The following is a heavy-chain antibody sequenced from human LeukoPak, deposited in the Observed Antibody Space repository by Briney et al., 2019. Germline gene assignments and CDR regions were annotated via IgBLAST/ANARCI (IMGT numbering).Heavy chain of an antibody. CDR3: AKVFYGNKYYFDY. Sequence: GGSLRLSCVVSGFTFSSYVMHGVRQAPGKGLEWVAIIAYDGSNEYYADSVKGRFTISRDNSKNTLYLQMNSLRAEDTAVYYCAKVFYGNKYYFDYWGQGTLVTVSS. J-gene: IGHJ4*02. CDR2: IAYDGSNE. D-gene: IGHD1-14*01. V-gene: IGHV3-30*18. CDR1: GFTFSSYV.